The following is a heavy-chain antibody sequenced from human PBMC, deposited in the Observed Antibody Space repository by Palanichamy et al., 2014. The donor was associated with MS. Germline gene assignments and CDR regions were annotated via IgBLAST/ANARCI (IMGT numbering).Heavy chain of an antibody. J-gene: IGHJ6*02. CDR1: GFTFSSYE. Sequence: EVQLVESGGGLVQPGGSLRLSCAASGFTFSSYEMNWVRQAPGKGLEWVSYISSSGGTIYYADSVKGRFTISRDNAKNSLHLQMNSLRAEDTAVYYCARDRETTIFGVVSRDYGMDVWGQGTTVTVSS. D-gene: IGHD3-3*01. CDR3: ARDRETTIFGVVSRDYGMDV. CDR2: ISSSGGTI. V-gene: IGHV3-48*03.